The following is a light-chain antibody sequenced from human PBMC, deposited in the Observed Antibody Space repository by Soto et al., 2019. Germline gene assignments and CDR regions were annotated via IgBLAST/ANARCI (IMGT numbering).Light chain of an antibody. CDR1: QSVSSY. Sequence: PGQRATLSCRASQSVSSYLAWYQQKPGQAPRLLIYDASNRATGIPARFSGSGSGTDFTLTISSLEPEDFAVYYCQQRSNWPPALTFGGGTKVEIK. J-gene: IGKJ4*01. CDR3: QQRSNWPPALT. V-gene: IGKV3-11*01. CDR2: DAS.